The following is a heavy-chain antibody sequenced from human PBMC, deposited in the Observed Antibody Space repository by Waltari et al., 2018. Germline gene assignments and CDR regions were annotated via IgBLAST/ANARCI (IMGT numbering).Heavy chain of an antibody. CDR3: ARLPRYDFWT. V-gene: IGHV4-39*01. D-gene: IGHD3-3*01. Sequence: QLQLQESGPGLVKPSETLYLTCTVSGGSISTNNYYWGWFRQPPGKGLEWIANIYYTGSASYNPSLKSRVTVSVDTSKSQFSLKLSSVTAADTAVYYCARLPRYDFWTWGQGTLVTVSS. CDR1: GGSISTNNYY. CDR2: IYYTGSA. J-gene: IGHJ5*02.